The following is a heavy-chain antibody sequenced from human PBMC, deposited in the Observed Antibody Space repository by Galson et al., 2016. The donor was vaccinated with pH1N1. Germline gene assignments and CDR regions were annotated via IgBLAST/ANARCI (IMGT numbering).Heavy chain of an antibody. J-gene: IGHJ5*02. CDR2: VFHRGTT. V-gene: IGHV4-39*02. D-gene: IGHD6-13*01. CDR3: ARGVAAASRFDL. Sequence: ETLSLTCNVSGGSMRGSDHYWAWIRQPPGKGLEWTGRVFHRGTTYCNLSLKSRVTISIDTSNKRFSLKVTSVSAADTAVYYCARGVAAASRFDLWGQGSLVAVSS. CDR1: GGSMRGSDHY.